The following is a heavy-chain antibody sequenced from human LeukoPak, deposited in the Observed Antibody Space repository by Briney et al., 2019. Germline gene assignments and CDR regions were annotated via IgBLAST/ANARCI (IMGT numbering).Heavy chain of an antibody. D-gene: IGHD3-10*01. CDR2: AYYRSKWYI. J-gene: IGHJ4*02. CDR3: ARGAVRGGTNFDY. V-gene: IGHV6-1*01. CDR1: GDSVSGSPAV. Sequence: SQTLSLTCAISGDSVSGSPAVWNWIRQSPSRGLEWLGRAYYRSKWYIDYAVSVKGRITITPNTSKNQFSLQLNSVTPEDTAVYYCARGAVRGGTNFDYWGQGTLVTVSS.